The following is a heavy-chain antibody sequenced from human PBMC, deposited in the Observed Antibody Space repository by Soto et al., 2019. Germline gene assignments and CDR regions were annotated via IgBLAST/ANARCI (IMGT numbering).Heavy chain of an antibody. CDR3: AKEAGPTSSMVRFDY. Sequence: GGSLRLSCAASGFTFSTFAMSWVRQAPGKGLEWVSAIRGSGDGTYYAASVKGQFTISRDNSKNTLYLQMNSLRAEDTAVYYCAKEAGPTSSMVRFDYWGQGALVTVSS. D-gene: IGHD1-26*01. CDR1: GFTFSTFA. V-gene: IGHV3-23*01. CDR2: IRGSGDGT. J-gene: IGHJ4*02.